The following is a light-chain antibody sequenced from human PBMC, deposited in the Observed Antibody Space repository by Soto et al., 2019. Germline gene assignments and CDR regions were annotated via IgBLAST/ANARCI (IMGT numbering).Light chain of an antibody. CDR2: EAS. J-gene: IGKJ1*01. Sequence: DIPMTQSPSTLSASVGDRVTITCRASQSISTWLAWYQQKPGKAPKLLIYEASSLESGVPSRFSGRGSGTEFTLTISSLQPDDFATYYCQQYNSYSTFGQGTKVEIK. CDR1: QSISTW. CDR3: QQYNSYST. V-gene: IGKV1-5*01.